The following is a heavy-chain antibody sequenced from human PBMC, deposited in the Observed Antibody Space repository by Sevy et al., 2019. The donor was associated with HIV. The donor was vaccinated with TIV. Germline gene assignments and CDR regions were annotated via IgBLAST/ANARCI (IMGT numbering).Heavy chain of an antibody. CDR2: IKRDGSDK. J-gene: IGHJ4*02. Sequence: GGSLRLSCAASGFTFSDYWMSWVRQAPGKGLEWVANIKRDGSDKYYVDSVKGRFTISRDNAKNSLYLQMNSLRVEDTAVYYCARLSIAARNSDSWGQRTLVTVSS. CDR3: ARLSIAARNSDS. D-gene: IGHD6-6*01. V-gene: IGHV3-7*01. CDR1: GFTFSDYW.